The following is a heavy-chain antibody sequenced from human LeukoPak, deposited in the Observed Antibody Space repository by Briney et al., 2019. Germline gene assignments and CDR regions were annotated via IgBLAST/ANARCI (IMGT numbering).Heavy chain of an antibody. V-gene: IGHV4-30-4*01. CDR1: GDSISSSDYY. J-gene: IGHJ4*02. Sequence: SETLSLTCTDSGDSISSSDYYWSWIRQPPGMGLEWIGYIHYSGATYYNPSLKSRVTLSVDTSKNQFSLRLTSVTAADTAVYYCATKPNGDYYFDYWGQGTLVTVSS. CDR2: IHYSGAT. CDR3: ATKPNGDYYFDY. D-gene: IGHD4-17*01.